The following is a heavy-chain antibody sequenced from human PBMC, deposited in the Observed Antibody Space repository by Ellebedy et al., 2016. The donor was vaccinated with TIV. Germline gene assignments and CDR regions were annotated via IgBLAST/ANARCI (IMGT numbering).Heavy chain of an antibody. CDR2: IKQDGSEK. D-gene: IGHD3-10*01. V-gene: IGHV3-7*03. CDR1: GFTFSSNW. CDR3: ARGRSLN. Sequence: GESLKISCAASGFTFSSNWMSWVCQTPGKGLELLAYIKQDGSEKYYVNSVKGRFTISRDNAKNSLYLQMNSMRAEDTAVYYSARGRSLNWGQGTLVTVSS. J-gene: IGHJ4*02.